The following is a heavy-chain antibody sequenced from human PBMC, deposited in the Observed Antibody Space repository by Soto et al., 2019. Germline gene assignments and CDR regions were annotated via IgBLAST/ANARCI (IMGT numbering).Heavy chain of an antibody. CDR3: ARSPRSSPYFDY. J-gene: IGHJ4*02. CDR1: GYNFAGYW. D-gene: IGHD6-13*01. Sequence: PGESLKISCKTSGYNFAGYWIGWVRQMPGKGLEWLGIIFPGDSDTKYSPSFQGQVIISADKSIRTAYLQWSSLEASDTAFYFCARSPRSSPYFDYWGQGALVTVSS. V-gene: IGHV5-51*01. CDR2: IFPGDSDT.